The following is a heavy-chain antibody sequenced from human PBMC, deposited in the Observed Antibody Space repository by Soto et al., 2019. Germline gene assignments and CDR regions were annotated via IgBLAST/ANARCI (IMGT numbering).Heavy chain of an antibody. D-gene: IGHD1-26*01. CDR1: GXTFNTHC. J-gene: IGHJ4*02. Sequence: GSLRLSCTASGXTFNTHCMHWVRQAPGKGLVWVSRIYFDGITTSYADYVKGRLTVSRDKAKNTVYMNVKTLRDEDTAVYYCARGGAMGVDYWGQGTLGTVSS. CDR2: IYFDGITT. V-gene: IGHV3-74*01. CDR3: ARGGAMGVDY.